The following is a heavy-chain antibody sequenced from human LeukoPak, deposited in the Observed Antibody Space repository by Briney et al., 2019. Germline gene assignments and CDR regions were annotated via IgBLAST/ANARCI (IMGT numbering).Heavy chain of an antibody. V-gene: IGHV5-10-1*01. Sequence: GESLKISCKGSGYSFTSYWISWVRQMPGKGLEWMGRIDPSDSYTNYSPSFQGRVTISADKSISTAYLQWSSLKASDTAMYYCATVGTYYDFWSGYLGNWFDPWGQGTLATVSS. CDR1: GYSFTSYW. D-gene: IGHD3-3*01. CDR2: IDPSDSYT. J-gene: IGHJ5*02. CDR3: ATVGTYYDFWSGYLGNWFDP.